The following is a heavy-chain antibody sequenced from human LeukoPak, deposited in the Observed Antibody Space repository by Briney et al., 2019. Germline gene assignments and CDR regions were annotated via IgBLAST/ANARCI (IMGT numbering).Heavy chain of an antibody. J-gene: IGHJ4*02. Sequence: SETLSLTCTVSGGSISSYYWSWIRQPPGKGLEWVGYIYYSGNTNYNSSLKSRVTISVDTSKNQFSLKLSSVTAADTAVYYCARHYYDSSGYFYQDYWGQGTLVTVSS. CDR1: GGSISSYY. V-gene: IGHV4-59*08. CDR3: ARHYYDSSGYFYQDY. D-gene: IGHD3-22*01. CDR2: IYYSGNT.